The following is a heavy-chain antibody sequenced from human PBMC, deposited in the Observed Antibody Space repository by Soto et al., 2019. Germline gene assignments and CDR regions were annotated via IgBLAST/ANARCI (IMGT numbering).Heavy chain of an antibody. J-gene: IGHJ4*02. CDR1: GASITSHY. CDR3: ARNRGYYVADY. V-gene: IGHV4-59*08. CDR2: MFYGGTA. D-gene: IGHD1-26*01. Sequence: QVQLQESGPGLVKPSETLSLTCNVSGASITSHYWTWIRQSPGKGLEWIGYMFYGGTANYNPSLRCRVTISLDTSKNQFSLKLSSVTAADTSVYYCARNRGYYVADYWGQGTLVTVSS.